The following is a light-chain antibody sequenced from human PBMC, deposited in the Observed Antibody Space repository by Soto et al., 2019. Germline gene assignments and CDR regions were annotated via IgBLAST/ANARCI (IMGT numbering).Light chain of an antibody. CDR3: CSSADRYTVV. Sequence: QSALTQPRSVSGSPGESVAISCTGTSSDVGAYNHVAWYQQYPGKAPKLMVYDVNKRPSGVPDRFSGSKSGNTASLTISGLQAEDEADYHCCSSADRYTVVFGGGTKVTVL. CDR2: DVN. CDR1: SSDVGAYNH. V-gene: IGLV2-11*01. J-gene: IGLJ2*01.